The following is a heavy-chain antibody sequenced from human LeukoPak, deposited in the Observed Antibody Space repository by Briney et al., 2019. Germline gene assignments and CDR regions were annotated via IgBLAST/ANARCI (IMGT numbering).Heavy chain of an antibody. CDR1: GGSISSSSYY. Sequence: SETLSLTCTVSGGSISSSSYYWGWIRQPPGKGLEWIGSIYYSGSTYYNPSLKSRVTISVDTSKNQFSLKLSSVTAADTAVYYCARDGDYYYGTGSFDYWGQGTLVTVSS. CDR3: ARDGDYYYGTGSFDY. D-gene: IGHD3-10*01. V-gene: IGHV4-39*07. J-gene: IGHJ4*02. CDR2: IYYSGST.